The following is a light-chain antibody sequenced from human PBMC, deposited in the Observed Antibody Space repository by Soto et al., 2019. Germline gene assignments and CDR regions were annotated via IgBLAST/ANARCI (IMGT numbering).Light chain of an antibody. CDR1: QGISSY. J-gene: IGKJ4*01. V-gene: IGKV1-9*01. CDR2: AAS. Sequence: DIQLTQSPSFLSASVGDRVTITCRASQGISSYLAWYQQKPGKAPKLLIYAASTLQSGVPSRFSGSGSGTEFTLTISSLQPEDFATYSCQQLAGSPFTFGGGTKVEIK. CDR3: QQLAGSPFT.